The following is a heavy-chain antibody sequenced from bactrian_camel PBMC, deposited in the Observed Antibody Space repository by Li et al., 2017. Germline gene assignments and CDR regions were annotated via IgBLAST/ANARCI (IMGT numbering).Heavy chain of an antibody. CDR1: GYDISSYS. Sequence: HVQLVESGGDSVQAGGSLTLSCKASGYDISSYSLGWFRQHPSGNGRQGIAAVDSDGTVTYADSSKGRFTISGDNAKNILYLQMDSLKPEDTATYYCAAESLCKWLPTYKRWGQGTQVTVS. V-gene: IGHV3S9*01. D-gene: IGHD2*01. J-gene: IGHJ4*01. CDR3: AAESLCKWLPTYKR. CDR2: VDSDGTV.